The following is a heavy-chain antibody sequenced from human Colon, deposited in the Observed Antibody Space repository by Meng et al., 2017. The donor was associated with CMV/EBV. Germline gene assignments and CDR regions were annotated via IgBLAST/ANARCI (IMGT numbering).Heavy chain of an antibody. D-gene: IGHD3-16*01. J-gene: IGHJ6*02. CDR1: GGSISSTTYY. V-gene: IGHV4-39*07. CDR3: ARVWGRGGLTNGLDV. CDR2: IYDSGST. Sequence: GSLRLSCSASGGSISSTTYYWGWIRQPPGKGLEWIGSIYDSGSTYHNPSLKSRVTMSVDTSKNQFSLKLSSVTAADTAVYYCARVWGRGGLTNGLDVWGQGTTVTVSS.